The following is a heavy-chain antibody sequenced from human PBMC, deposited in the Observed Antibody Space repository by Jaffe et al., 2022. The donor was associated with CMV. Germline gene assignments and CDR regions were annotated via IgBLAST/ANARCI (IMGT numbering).Heavy chain of an antibody. Sequence: EVQLVESGGGLVKPGGSLRLSCAASGFTFSNAWMSWVRQAPGKGLEWVGRIKSKTDGGTTDYAAPVKGRFTISRDDSKNTLYLQMNSLKTEDTAVYYCTTDTRSSVLMVYATTSSYWGQGTLVTVSS. CDR2: IKSKTDGGTT. CDR3: TTDTRSSVLMVYATTSSY. J-gene: IGHJ4*02. D-gene: IGHD2-8*01. CDR1: GFTFSNAW. V-gene: IGHV3-15*01.